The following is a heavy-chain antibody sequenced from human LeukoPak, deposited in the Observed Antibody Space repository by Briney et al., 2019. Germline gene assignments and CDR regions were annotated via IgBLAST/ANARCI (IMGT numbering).Heavy chain of an antibody. D-gene: IGHD2-15*01. CDR3: TSRPTDGRG. J-gene: IGHJ4*02. CDR2: INAPGRT. CDR1: GFTVSSNY. Sequence: GGSLRLSCAASGFTVSSNYMSWVRQAPGKGLEWVSVINAPGRTKYADSVEGRFTISRDTSKNTPYLQMNSLRSEDTAVYYCTSRPTDGRGWGEGTLVIVSS. V-gene: IGHV3-53*01.